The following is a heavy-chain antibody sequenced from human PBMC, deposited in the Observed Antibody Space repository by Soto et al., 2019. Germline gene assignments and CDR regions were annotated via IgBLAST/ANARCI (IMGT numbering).Heavy chain of an antibody. CDR3: ARAKSLPGVWGTYRPPYYFGY. D-gene: IGHD3-16*02. V-gene: IGHV1-46*01. CDR2: INPSGGDT. Sequence: QVQLVQSGAEAKEPGASMKVSCKASGYPFTNNYVHWVRQAPGQGLEWMGLINPSGGDTTYAQNFKGRITMTRDTSTSTVHMELRSLRSEDTAVYYCARAKSLPGVWGTYRPPYYFGYWGQGALVTASS. J-gene: IGHJ4*02. CDR1: GYPFTNNY.